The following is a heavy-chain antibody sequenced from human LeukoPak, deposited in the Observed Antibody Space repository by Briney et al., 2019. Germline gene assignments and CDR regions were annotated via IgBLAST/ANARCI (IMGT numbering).Heavy chain of an antibody. CDR1: GGSFSDNY. D-gene: IGHD3-22*01. Sequence: SETLSITCAVYGGSFSDNYWSWIRQPPGKGLEWIGEINHSGSTNYSPSLGSRVTISLDTSKKQFSLRLKSVTAADTAVYYCARGITSYYDSSGFWGQGTLVTASS. V-gene: IGHV4-34*01. CDR2: INHSGST. J-gene: IGHJ4*02. CDR3: ARGITSYYDSSGF.